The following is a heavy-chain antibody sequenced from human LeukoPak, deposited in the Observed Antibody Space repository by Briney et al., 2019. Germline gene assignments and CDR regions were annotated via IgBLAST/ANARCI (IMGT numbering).Heavy chain of an antibody. Sequence: GGSLRLSCAASGFTASSTYMTWVRQRPGKGLEYVCEINWNGDNPVYENSLRGRFTISRDNAKNSVYLQMSSLRVDDTAFYYCARRSVAGATTGYYYDSWGQGTLVTVSS. V-gene: IGHV3-20*04. CDR2: INWNGDNP. CDR1: GFTASSTY. D-gene: IGHD1-26*01. CDR3: ARRSVAGATTGYYYDS. J-gene: IGHJ4*02.